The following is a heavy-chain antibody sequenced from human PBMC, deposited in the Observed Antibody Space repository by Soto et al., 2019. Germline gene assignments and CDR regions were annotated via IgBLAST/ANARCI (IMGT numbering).Heavy chain of an antibody. CDR2: ISSSSSTI. D-gene: IGHD2-15*01. CDR3: ARCGGCSGGSCNFDY. CDR1: GFTFSSYS. V-gene: IGHV3-48*01. Sequence: EVQLVESGGGLVQPGGSLRLSCAASGFTFSSYSMNWVRQAPGKGLEWVSYISSSSSTIYYADSVKGRFTISRDNAKNSLYLQMNSLRAEDTAVYYCARCGGCSGGSCNFDYWGQGTLVTVSS. J-gene: IGHJ4*02.